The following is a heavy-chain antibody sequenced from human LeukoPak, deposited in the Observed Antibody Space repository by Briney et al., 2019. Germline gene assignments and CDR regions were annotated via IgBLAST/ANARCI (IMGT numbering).Heavy chain of an antibody. CDR1: GFSVSSNY. V-gene: IGHV3-53*01. CDR3: ARVRKVTALLRNYYYYYMDV. Sequence: GGSLRLSCAASGFSVSSNYMSWVRQAPGKGLEWVSVIYSGGSTYYADSVKGRFTISRDNSKNTLYLQMNSLRAEDTAVYYCARVRKVTALLRNYYYYYMDVWGKGTTVTVSS. CDR2: IYSGGST. D-gene: IGHD2-21*02. J-gene: IGHJ6*03.